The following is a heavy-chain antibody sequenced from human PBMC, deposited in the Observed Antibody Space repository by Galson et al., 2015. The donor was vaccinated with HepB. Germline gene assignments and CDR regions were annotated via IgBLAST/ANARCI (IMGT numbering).Heavy chain of an antibody. CDR2: ISRSSTI. D-gene: IGHD6-19*01. V-gene: IGHV3-48*02. CDR3: VRDIVAVAGTGWFDP. Sequence: SLRLSCAASGFTFSSYGMHWVRQAPGKGLEWVSYISRSSTIYYADSVNGRFTISRDNAKNSLYLQMNSLRDEDTAVYYCVRDIVAVAGTGWFDPWGQGTLVTVSS. CDR1: GFTFSSYG. J-gene: IGHJ5*02.